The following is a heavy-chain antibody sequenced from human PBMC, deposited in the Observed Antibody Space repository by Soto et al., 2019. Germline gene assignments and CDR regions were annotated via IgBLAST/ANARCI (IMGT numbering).Heavy chain of an antibody. CDR3: ARARAAPSDHYYGLDV. Sequence: QVQLVESGGGVVQPGGSLTLSCAASRFTFSNYAMHWVRQAPGKGLEWVTIMSSDGSHKYYADSVKGRFTFSRDSSGNTVHRQMGSLTAEDTAVYYCARARAAPSDHYYGLDVWGQGTTVTVCS. D-gene: IGHD6-13*01. V-gene: IGHV3-30-3*01. J-gene: IGHJ6*02. CDR2: MSSDGSHK. CDR1: RFTFSNYA.